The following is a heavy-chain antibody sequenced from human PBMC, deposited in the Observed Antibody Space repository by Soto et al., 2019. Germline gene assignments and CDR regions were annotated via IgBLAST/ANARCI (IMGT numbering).Heavy chain of an antibody. CDR1: GGSISSYY. Sequence: QVQLQESGPGLVKPSETLSLTCTVSGGSISSYYWSWIRQPPGKGLEWIGYIYYSGSTNYNPSLTGXVXIXLDTSKNQFSLKLSSVTAADTAVYYCARRYGGNFDYWGQGTLVTVSS. D-gene: IGHD3-16*01. CDR2: IYYSGST. CDR3: ARRYGGNFDY. V-gene: IGHV4-59*01. J-gene: IGHJ4*02.